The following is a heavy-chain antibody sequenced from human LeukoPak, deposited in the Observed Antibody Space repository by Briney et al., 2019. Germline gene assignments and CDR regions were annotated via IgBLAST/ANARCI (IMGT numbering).Heavy chain of an antibody. J-gene: IGHJ4*02. CDR3: ATELATPYYDILTGYYNTFYFDY. Sequence: SQTLSLTCTVSGGSISSGDYYWSWIRQPPGKGLEWIGFIYYSGSTYYNPSLKSRVTISVDTSKNQFSLKLSSVTAADTAVYYCATELATPYYDILTGYYNTFYFDYWGQGTLVTVSS. CDR2: IYYSGST. D-gene: IGHD3-9*01. V-gene: IGHV4-30-4*01. CDR1: GGSISSGDYY.